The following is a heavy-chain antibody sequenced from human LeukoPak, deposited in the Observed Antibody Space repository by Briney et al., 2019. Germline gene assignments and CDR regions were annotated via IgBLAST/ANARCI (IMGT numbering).Heavy chain of an antibody. CDR2: INPNRGDT. CDR3: ARNPDEHWLDESENWYFDL. V-gene: IGHV1-2*06. CDR1: GYTFIDYY. Sequence: ASVKVSCKASGYTFIDYYLHWLRQAPGQGLEWMGRINPNRGDTKPAQKFQGRVTMTRDTPISVAYMELSGLQSDDTAVYYCARNPDEHWLDESENWYFDLWGSGTLVTVSS. D-gene: IGHD6-19*01. J-gene: IGHJ2*01.